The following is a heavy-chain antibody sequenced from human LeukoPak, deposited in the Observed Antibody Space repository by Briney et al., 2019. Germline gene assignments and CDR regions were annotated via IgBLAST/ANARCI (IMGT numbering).Heavy chain of an antibody. J-gene: IGHJ4*02. Sequence: GGSLRLSCAASGFTFDDYAMHWVRQDPGKGLEWVSGISWNSGSIGYADSVKGRFTISRDNAKNSLYLQMNSLRAEDTALYYCAKDMGDGGYVSGDYWGQGTLVTVSS. CDR1: GFTFDDYA. D-gene: IGHD5-12*01. CDR3: AKDMGDGGYVSGDY. V-gene: IGHV3-9*01. CDR2: ISWNSGSI.